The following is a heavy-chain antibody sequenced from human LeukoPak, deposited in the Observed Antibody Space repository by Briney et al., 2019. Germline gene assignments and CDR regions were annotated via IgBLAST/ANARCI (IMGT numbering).Heavy chain of an antibody. CDR1: GFTLSSYA. J-gene: IGHJ4*02. V-gene: IGHV3-23*01. Sequence: GGSLRLSCAASGFTLSSYAMSWVRQAPGKGLEWVSAISGSGGSTYYADSVKGRFTISRDNSKNTLYLQMNSLRAEDTAVYYCAKDVGYCSSTSCYTFDYWGQGTLVTVSS. CDR2: ISGSGGST. CDR3: AKDVGYCSSTSCYTFDY. D-gene: IGHD2-2*02.